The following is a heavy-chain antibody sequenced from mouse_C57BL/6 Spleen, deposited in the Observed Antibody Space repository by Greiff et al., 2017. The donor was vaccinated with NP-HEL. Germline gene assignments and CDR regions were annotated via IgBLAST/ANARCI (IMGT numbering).Heavy chain of an antibody. J-gene: IGHJ2*01. CDR2: INPSGGYP. D-gene: IGHD1-1*01. CDR3: ARALREGGGFPGYFDY. V-gene: IGHV1-7*01. Sequence: QVQLQQSGADLAKPGASVKLSCKASGYTFTSSWMPWVKQRPDQGLDWIGYINPSGGYPTYNQKFKDKATVTADKSSSTAYMQLSSLTYEDSAVYYCARALREGGGFPGYFDYWGQGTTLTVSS. CDR1: GYTFTSSW.